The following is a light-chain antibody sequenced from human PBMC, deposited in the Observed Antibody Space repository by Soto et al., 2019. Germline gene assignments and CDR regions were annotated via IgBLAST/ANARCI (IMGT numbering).Light chain of an antibody. Sequence: QSALTQPRSVSGSPGQSVTISCTRTSSDVGVYNYVSWYQQHPGKAPQLVIYDVIKRPSGVPDRFSGSKSGNTASLTISGLQAEDEADYYCCSYAGSSLWVFGGGTKVTVL. J-gene: IGLJ3*02. CDR1: SSDVGVYNY. V-gene: IGLV2-11*01. CDR3: CSYAGSSLWV. CDR2: DVI.